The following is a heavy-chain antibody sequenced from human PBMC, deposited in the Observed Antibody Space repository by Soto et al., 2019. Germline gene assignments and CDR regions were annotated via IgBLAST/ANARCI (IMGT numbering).Heavy chain of an antibody. V-gene: IGHV3-20*04. J-gene: IGHJ3*02. CDR3: ARAQYSGYDSDGSEI. CDR2: INWNGGST. D-gene: IGHD5-12*01. CDR1: GFTFGDYT. Sequence: GGSLILSCTASGFTFGDYTMSWFRQAPGKGLEWVSGINWNGGSTGYADSVKGRFTISRDNAKNSLYLQMNSLRAEDTALYYCARAQYSGYDSDGSEIWGQGTMVSVSS.